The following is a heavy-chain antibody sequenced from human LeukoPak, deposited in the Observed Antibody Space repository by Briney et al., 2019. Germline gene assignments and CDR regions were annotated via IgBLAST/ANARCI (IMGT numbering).Heavy chain of an antibody. CDR3: AGAGLDY. CDR1: GLTIGNYW. Sequence: GGSLRLSCEASGLTIGNYWMSWARQAPGKGLEWVANIKQDGSEKHYVDSVKGRFTISRDNTKNSLYLQMNSLRAEDTAVYYCAGAGLDYWGQGTLVTVSS. CDR2: IKQDGSEK. V-gene: IGHV3-7*03. J-gene: IGHJ4*02.